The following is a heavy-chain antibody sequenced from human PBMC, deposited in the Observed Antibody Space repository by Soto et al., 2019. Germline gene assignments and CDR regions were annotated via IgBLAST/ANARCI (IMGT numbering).Heavy chain of an antibody. CDR2: VSHDGRNT. D-gene: IGHD6-19*01. CDR1: GFTFSDYA. CDR3: AKGGRQWLVTSDFNY. Sequence: VQLVESGGGVVQPGRSLLLSCAASGFTFSDYAMHWVRQAPGKGLEWVAVVSHDGRNTHYADSVKGRFTISRDSSKNTVSLEMTSLRAEDTAVYYCAKGGRQWLVTSDFNYWGQGPLVTVSS. V-gene: IGHV3-30*18. J-gene: IGHJ4*02.